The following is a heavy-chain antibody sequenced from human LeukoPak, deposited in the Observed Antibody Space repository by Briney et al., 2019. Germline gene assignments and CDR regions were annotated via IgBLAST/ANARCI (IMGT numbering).Heavy chain of an antibody. D-gene: IGHD5-18*01. CDR3: ARVDTAMGGIYFDY. CDR1: GGSISSYY. Sequence: SEPRSLTSTVSGGSISSYYWSGIPNPQGKGLEWMGEINHSGSTNYNPSLKSRVTISVDTSKNQFSLKLSSVAAADTAVYYCARVDTAMGGIYFDYWGQGTLVTVSS. CDR2: INHSGST. V-gene: IGHV4-34*01. J-gene: IGHJ4*02.